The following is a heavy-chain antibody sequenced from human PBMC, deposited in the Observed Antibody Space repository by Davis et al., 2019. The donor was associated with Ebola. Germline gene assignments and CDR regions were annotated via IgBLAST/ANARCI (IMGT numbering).Heavy chain of an antibody. D-gene: IGHD6-13*01. V-gene: IGHV4-4*02. CDR3: ARGMAGYSSSWYYYYYMDV. CDR1: GGSISSSNW. Sequence: PSETLSLTCAVSGGSISSSNWWSWVRQPPGKGLEWIGEIYHSGSTNYNPSLKSRVTISVDKSKNQFSLKLSSVTAADTAVYYCARGMAGYSSSWYYYYYMDVWGKGTTVTVSS. CDR2: IYHSGST. J-gene: IGHJ6*03.